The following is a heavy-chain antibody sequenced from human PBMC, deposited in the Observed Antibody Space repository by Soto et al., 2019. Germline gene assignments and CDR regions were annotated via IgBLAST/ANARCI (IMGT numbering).Heavy chain of an antibody. CDR2: ISHDGNNK. V-gene: IGHV3-30*18. D-gene: IGHD6-19*01. J-gene: IGHJ4*02. CDR1: GFTFSNYN. Sequence: GGSLRLSCAASGFTFSNYNIHWVRQAPGKGLEWVAVISHDGNNKYYADSVKGRFTISRDNSKNTLYLQMNSLRVEDTAVYYCAKDQADTSGWFFDYWGQGTLVNVSS. CDR3: AKDQADTSGWFFDY.